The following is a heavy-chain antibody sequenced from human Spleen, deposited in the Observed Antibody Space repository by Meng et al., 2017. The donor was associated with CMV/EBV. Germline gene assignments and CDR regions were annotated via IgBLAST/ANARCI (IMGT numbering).Heavy chain of an antibody. V-gene: IGHV1-18*01. CDR1: GYTFTKHA. CDR2: ISPFNGNT. CDR3: GRERLGLDS. Sequence: QVSCKASGYTFTKHALSWVRQAPGQGLEWMGWISPFNGNTNYAQKFQSRLTLTTDTSTNTSYMELRSLSSDDTAVYFCGRERLGLDSWGQGTLVTVSS. J-gene: IGHJ5*01.